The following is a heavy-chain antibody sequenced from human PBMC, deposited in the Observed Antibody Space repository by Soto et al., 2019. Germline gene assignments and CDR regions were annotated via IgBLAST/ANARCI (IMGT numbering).Heavy chain of an antibody. CDR2: VSGDNGHT. CDR3: ARDLGYCRSGTCYREWFDP. CDR1: GYTFTTHG. J-gene: IGHJ5*02. Sequence: QVQLVQSGAEVKKPGASVKVSCKASGYTFTTHGISWVRQAPGQGLEWMGWVSGDNGHTNYAQSLQVRVTMTTDTSTNTAYMELRSLRSDDPAVYYCARDLGYCRSGTCYREWFDPWGQGTLVTVSS. D-gene: IGHD2-15*01. V-gene: IGHV1-18*01.